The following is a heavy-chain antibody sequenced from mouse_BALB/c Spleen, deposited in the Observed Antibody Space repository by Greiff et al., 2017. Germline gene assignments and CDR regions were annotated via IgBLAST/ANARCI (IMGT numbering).Heavy chain of an antibody. Sequence: VQLKQSGTVLARPGASVKMSCKASGYTFTSYWMHWVKQRPGQGLEWIGAIYPGNSDTSYNQKFKGKAKLTAVTSTSTAYMELSSLTNEDSAVYYCTHDYDGGAWFAYWGQGTLVTVSA. CDR2: IYPGNSDT. V-gene: IGHV1-5*01. CDR1: GYTFTSYW. J-gene: IGHJ3*01. D-gene: IGHD2-4*01. CDR3: THDYDGGAWFAY.